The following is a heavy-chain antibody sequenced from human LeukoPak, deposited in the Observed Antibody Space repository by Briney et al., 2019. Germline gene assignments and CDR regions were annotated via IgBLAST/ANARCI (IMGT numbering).Heavy chain of an antibody. CDR3: ARGGRRFLEWLPDY. CDR1: GGSISSDNYY. D-gene: IGHD3-3*01. V-gene: IGHV4-31*03. Sequence: PSETLSLTCTVSGGSISSDNYYWSWIRQHPGKGLEWIGYIYYSGSTYYNPSLKSRVTISVDTSKNQFPLKLSSVTAADTAVYYCARGGRRFLEWLPDYWGQGTLVTVSS. CDR2: IYYSGST. J-gene: IGHJ4*02.